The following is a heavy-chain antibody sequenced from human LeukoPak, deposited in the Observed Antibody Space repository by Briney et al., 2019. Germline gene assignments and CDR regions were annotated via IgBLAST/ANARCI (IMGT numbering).Heavy chain of an antibody. CDR1: GGSISSSSYY. CDR2: IYYSGST. CDR3: ARGSYYDYVWGSYRYTSVLDY. V-gene: IGHV4-39*07. J-gene: IGHJ4*02. D-gene: IGHD3-16*02. Sequence: SETLSLTCTVSGGSISSSSYYWGWIRQPPGKGLEWIGSIYYSGSTYYNPSLKSRVTISVDTSKNQFSLKLSSVTAADTAVYYCARGSYYDYVWGSYRYTSVLDYWGQGTLVTVSS.